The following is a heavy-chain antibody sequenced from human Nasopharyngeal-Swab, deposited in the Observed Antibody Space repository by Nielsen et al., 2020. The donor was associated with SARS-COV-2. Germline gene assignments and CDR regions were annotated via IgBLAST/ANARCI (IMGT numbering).Heavy chain of an antibody. V-gene: IGHV4-34*01. CDR3: ARGRHYYGSGSYYLKGYYYYGMDV. J-gene: IGHJ6*02. CDR1: GGSFSGYY. CDR2: INRSGSA. D-gene: IGHD3-10*01. Sequence: SETLSLTCAVYGGSFSGYYWTWIRQPPGKGLEWIGEINRSGSANYNPSLEGRVTISVDTSKNQFSLKVSSVTAADTAVYYCARGRHYYGSGSYYLKGYYYYGMDVWGQGTTVTVSS.